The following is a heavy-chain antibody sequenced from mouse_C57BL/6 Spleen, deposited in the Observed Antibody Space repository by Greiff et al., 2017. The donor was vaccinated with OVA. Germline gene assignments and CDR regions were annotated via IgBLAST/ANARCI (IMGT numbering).Heavy chain of an antibody. D-gene: IGHD3-3*01. CDR2: IYPGDGDT. Sequence: VQLQQSGPELVKPGASVKISCKASGYAFSSSWMNWVKQRPGKGLEWIGRIYPGDGDTNYNGTFKGKATLTADKSSSTAYMQLSSLTSEDSAVYFCARGTGMAMDYWGQGTSVTVSS. CDR1: GYAFSSSW. V-gene: IGHV1-82*01. J-gene: IGHJ4*01. CDR3: ARGTGMAMDY.